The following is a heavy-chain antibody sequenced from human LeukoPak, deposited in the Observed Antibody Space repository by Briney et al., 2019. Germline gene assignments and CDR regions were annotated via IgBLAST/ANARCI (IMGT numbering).Heavy chain of an antibody. CDR3: ARGDKWELPFVDY. Sequence: GGSLRLSCAASGFTFSSYWTSWVRQAPGKGLEWVANIKQDGSEKYYVDSVKGRFTISRDNAKNSLYLQMNSLRAEDTAVYYCARGDKWELPFVDYWGQGTLVTVSS. D-gene: IGHD1-26*01. CDR1: GFTFSSYW. V-gene: IGHV3-7*01. J-gene: IGHJ4*02. CDR2: IKQDGSEK.